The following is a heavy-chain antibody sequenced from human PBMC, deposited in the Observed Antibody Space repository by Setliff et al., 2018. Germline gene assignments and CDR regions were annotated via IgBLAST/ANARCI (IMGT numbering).Heavy chain of an antibody. CDR1: GYTFISYG. CDR2: ISAYNGNT. D-gene: IGHD2-2*01. J-gene: IGHJ3*02. Sequence: ASVKVSCKASGYTFISYGTSWVRQAPGQGLEWMGWISAYNGNTNYAQKLQGRVTMTTDTSTSTAYMELRSLRSDDTAVYYCARVLFHCSSTSCYLDAFDIWGQGTMVTVPS. CDR3: ARVLFHCSSTSCYLDAFDI. V-gene: IGHV1-18*01.